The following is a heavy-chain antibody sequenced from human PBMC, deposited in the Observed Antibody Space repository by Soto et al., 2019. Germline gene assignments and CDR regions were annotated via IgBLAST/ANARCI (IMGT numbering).Heavy chain of an antibody. CDR2: IIPILGIA. CDR1: GGTFSSYT. V-gene: IGHV1-69*02. J-gene: IGHJ4*02. Sequence: QVQLVQSGAEVKKPGSSVKVSCKASGGTFSSYTISWVRQAPGQGLEWMGRIIPILGIANYAQKFQGRVTITADKSTSTAYMEVSSLRSEDTAVYYCATGGGFDSSGWLDYWGQGTLVTVSS. D-gene: IGHD6-19*01. CDR3: ATGGGFDSSGWLDY.